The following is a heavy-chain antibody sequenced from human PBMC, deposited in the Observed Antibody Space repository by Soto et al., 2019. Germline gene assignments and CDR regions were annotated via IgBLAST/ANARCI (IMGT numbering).Heavy chain of an antibody. Sequence: ASVKVSCKASGYTFTGYYMHWVRQAPGQGLEWMGWINPNSGGTNYAQKFQGRVTITADESTSTAYMELSSLRSEDTAVYYCAVRYSSSQWDYYYGMDVWGQGTTVTVSS. V-gene: IGHV1-2*02. D-gene: IGHD6-6*01. CDR2: INPNSGGT. CDR1: GYTFTGYY. J-gene: IGHJ6*02. CDR3: AVRYSSSQWDYYYGMDV.